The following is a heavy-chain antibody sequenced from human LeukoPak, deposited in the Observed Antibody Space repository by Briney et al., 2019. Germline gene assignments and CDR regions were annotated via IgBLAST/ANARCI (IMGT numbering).Heavy chain of an antibody. J-gene: IGHJ4*02. CDR2: ISWNSGSI. Sequence: PGRSLRLSCAASGFTFDDYAMHWVRQAPGKGLEWVSGISWNSGSIGYADSVKGRFTISRDNAKNSLYLQMNSLRAEDMALYYCAKGSYGSGSYPDYWGQGTLVTVS. CDR1: GFTFDDYA. V-gene: IGHV3-9*03. D-gene: IGHD3-10*01. CDR3: AKGSYGSGSYPDY.